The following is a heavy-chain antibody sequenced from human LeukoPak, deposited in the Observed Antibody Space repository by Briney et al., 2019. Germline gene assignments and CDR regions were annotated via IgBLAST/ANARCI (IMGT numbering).Heavy chain of an antibody. CDR3: AKDRCSSTSCYYFDY. V-gene: IGHV3-66*03. CDR1: GFTVSSNT. D-gene: IGHD2-2*01. CDR2: IYSDNT. J-gene: IGHJ4*02. Sequence: GGSLRLSCTVSGFTVSSNTMSWVRLAPGKGREWVSFIYSDNTHYSDSVKGRFTISRDNSKNTLYLQMNSLRAEDTAVYYCAKDRCSSTSCYYFDYWGQGTLVTVSS.